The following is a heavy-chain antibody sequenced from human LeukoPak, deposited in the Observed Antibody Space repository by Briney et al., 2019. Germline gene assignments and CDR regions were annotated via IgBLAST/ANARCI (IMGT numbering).Heavy chain of an antibody. J-gene: IGHJ6*03. CDR1: GFTFSSYW. CDR2: IKQDGSEK. V-gene: IGHV3-7*01. D-gene: IGHD3-22*01. Sequence: GGSLRLSCAASGFTFSSYWMSWVRQAPGKGLEWVANIKQDGSEKYYVDSVKGRFTISRDNAKNSLYLQMNSLRAEDTAVYYCARGYYDSNYYYMDVWGKGTTVTISS. CDR3: ARGYYDSNYYYMDV.